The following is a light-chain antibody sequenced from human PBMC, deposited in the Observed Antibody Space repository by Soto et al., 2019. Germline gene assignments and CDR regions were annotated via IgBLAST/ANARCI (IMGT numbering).Light chain of an antibody. Sequence: SYELTQPPSVSVSPGQTASITCSGDKLEKKYASWYQQKPGQSPVLVIYQDTKRPSGIPERFSGSNSGNTATLTISGTQAMDEADYYCQAWDSSTGGFGGGTQLTVL. V-gene: IGLV3-1*01. J-gene: IGLJ2*01. CDR2: QDT. CDR3: QAWDSSTGG. CDR1: KLEKKY.